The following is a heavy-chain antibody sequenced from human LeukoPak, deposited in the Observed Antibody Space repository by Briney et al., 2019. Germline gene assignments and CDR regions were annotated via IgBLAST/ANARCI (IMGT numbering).Heavy chain of an antibody. CDR2: LSGSGSNT. Sequence: GGSLRLSCAASGFTFSNYAMAWVRQAPGKGLEWVSGLSGSGSNTFYTDSLKGRFTISRDNPKNTLYLQMNSLRADDTAVYYCATEKGDSPDYWGQGTLVTVSS. CDR3: ATEKGDSPDY. J-gene: IGHJ4*02. CDR1: GFTFSNYA. D-gene: IGHD3-16*01. V-gene: IGHV3-23*01.